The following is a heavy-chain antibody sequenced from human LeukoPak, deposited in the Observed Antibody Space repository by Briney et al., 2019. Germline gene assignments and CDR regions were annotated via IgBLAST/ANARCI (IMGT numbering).Heavy chain of an antibody. CDR3: ARGDSSGWYFFDY. J-gene: IGHJ4*02. CDR2: TRNKANSYTT. V-gene: IGHV3-72*01. Sequence: GGSLRLSCAASGFTFSDHYMDWVRQAPGKGLEWVGRTRNKANSYTTEYAASVKGRFTISRDDSKNSLYLRMNSLKTEDTAVYYCARGDSSGWYFFDYWGQGTLVTVSS. CDR1: GFTFSDHY. D-gene: IGHD6-19*01.